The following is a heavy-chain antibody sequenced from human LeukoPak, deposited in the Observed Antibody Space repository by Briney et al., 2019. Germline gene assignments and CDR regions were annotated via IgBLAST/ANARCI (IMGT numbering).Heavy chain of an antibody. D-gene: IGHD6-19*01. CDR1: GLTVSSNC. J-gene: IGHJ4*02. CDR2: IYSGGST. CDR3: ARAAHSSRAYSSGWYYFDY. Sequence: GGSLRLSCAASGLTVSSNCMSWVRQAPGKGLEWVSFIYSGGSTYYTDSVKGRFTISRDNSKNTLYLQMNSLRAEDTAVYYCARAAHSSRAYSSGWYYFDYWGQGTLVTVSS. V-gene: IGHV3-53*01.